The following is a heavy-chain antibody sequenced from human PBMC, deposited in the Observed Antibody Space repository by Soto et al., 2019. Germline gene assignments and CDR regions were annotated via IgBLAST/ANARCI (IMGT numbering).Heavy chain of an antibody. J-gene: IGHJ6*02. V-gene: IGHV4-61*01. D-gene: IGHD2-2*02. CDR3: ARFVRSCSGTTCYTRADV. CDR1: GGSVSSDTHY. Sequence: SETLSLTCTVSGGSVSSDTHYWSWIRQPPGKRLEWIGLIYSSGSTNYNPSLKSRVTMSVDTSKSQFSLKLRSVIVADTAVYHCARFVRSCSGTTCYTRADVWGQGTTVTVSS. CDR2: IYSSGST.